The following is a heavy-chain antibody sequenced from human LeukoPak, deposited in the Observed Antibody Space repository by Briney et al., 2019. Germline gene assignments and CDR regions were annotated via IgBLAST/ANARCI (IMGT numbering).Heavy chain of an antibody. CDR2: IYYSGST. J-gene: IGHJ4*02. V-gene: IGHV4-59*08. D-gene: IGHD2-2*01. CDR3: ARRPYCSSTSCYGGFDY. Sequence: PSETLSLTCTVSGGSISSYYWSWIRQPPGKGLEWIGYIYYSGSTNYNPPLKSRVTISVDTSKNQFSLKLSSVTAADTAVYYCARRPYCSSTSCYGGFDYWGQGTLVTVSS. CDR1: GGSISSYY.